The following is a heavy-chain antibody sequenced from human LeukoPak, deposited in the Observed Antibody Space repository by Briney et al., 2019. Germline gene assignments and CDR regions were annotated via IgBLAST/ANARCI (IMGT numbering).Heavy chain of an antibody. CDR2: INPNSGGT. CDR1: GYTFTGYY. J-gene: IGHJ3*02. CDR3: ARAGFFNPPQAFDI. D-gene: IGHD3-3*01. V-gene: IGHV1-2*06. Sequence: ASVKVSCKASGYTFTGYYMHWVRQAPGQGLEWMGRINPNSGGTNYAQKFQGRVTMTRDTSISAAYMELSRLRSDDTAVYYCARAGFFNPPQAFDIWGQGTMVTVSS.